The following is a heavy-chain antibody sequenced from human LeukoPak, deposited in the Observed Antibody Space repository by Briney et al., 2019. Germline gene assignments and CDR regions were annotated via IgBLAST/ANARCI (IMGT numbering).Heavy chain of an antibody. CDR3: ARYWSVGPPPFDY. CDR2: ISGSSSYI. J-gene: IGHJ4*02. Sequence: GGSLRHSCAGSGFTFSSYSMNWVRQAPGKGLEWVSSISGSSSYIYYADSVKGRFTISRDNAKNSVYLQMNSLRAEDTAVYYCARYWSVGPPPFDYWGQGTLVTVSS. V-gene: IGHV3-21*01. D-gene: IGHD4-23*01. CDR1: GFTFSSYS.